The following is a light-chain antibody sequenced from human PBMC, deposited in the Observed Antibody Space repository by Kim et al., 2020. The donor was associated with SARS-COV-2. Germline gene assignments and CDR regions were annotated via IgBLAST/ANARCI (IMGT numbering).Light chain of an antibody. V-gene: IGLV2-8*01. CDR3: SSYAGSNNLV. CDR1: SSDVGGYTY. CDR2: EVS. J-gene: IGLJ3*02. Sequence: GQSVTISCPGTSSDVGGYTYVSWYQQHPGKAPKLMIYEVSKRPSGVPDRFSGSKSGNTASLTVSGLQAEDEADYYCSSYAGSNNLVFGGGTKLTVL.